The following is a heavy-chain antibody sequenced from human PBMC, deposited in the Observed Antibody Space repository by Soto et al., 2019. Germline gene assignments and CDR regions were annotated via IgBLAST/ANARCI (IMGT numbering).Heavy chain of an antibody. CDR2: ISAHNGNT. CDR1: GYTFTSYG. J-gene: IGHJ4*02. V-gene: IGHV1-18*01. D-gene: IGHD1-1*01. CDR3: ARGRYGDY. Sequence: QVHLVQSGAEVKKPGAPVKVSCKGSGYTFTSYGITWVRQAPGQGLEWMGWISAHNGNTDYAQKLKGRDTVTRDTSTSTAYMELRSLRSDDTAVYYCARGRYGDYWGQGALVTVSS.